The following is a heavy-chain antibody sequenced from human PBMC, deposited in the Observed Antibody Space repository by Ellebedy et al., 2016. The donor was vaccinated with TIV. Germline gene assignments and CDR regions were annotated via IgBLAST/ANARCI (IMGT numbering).Heavy chain of an antibody. CDR2: ISAYNGNT. J-gene: IGHJ4*02. D-gene: IGHD6-19*01. V-gene: IGHV1-18*01. Sequence: AASVKVSCMPSGYSFISYGISWARPAPGQGLEWMGWISAYNGNTNYAQKFQGRVTMTTDTSTSTAYMELRSLRSDDTAVYYCARDEAVAQGIFDYWGQGTLVTVSS. CDR3: ARDEAVAQGIFDY. CDR1: GYSFISYG.